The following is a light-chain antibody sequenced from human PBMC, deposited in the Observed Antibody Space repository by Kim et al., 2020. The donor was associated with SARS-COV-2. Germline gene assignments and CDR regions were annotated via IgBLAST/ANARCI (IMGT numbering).Light chain of an antibody. CDR1: QSISTN. CDR2: GAS. V-gene: IGKV3-15*01. Sequence: SLSPGERVTLSCWASQSISTNLAWYQQKPGQAPRLLVHGASTRATAIPGRFSGSGSGTEFTLTISGLQSEDFAVYYCQQYNNWPYTFGQGTKLEI. J-gene: IGKJ2*01. CDR3: QQYNNWPYT.